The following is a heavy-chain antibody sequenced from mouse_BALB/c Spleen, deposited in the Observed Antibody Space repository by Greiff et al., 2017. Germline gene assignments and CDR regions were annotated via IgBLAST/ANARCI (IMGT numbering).Heavy chain of an antibody. Sequence: VQLQQSGPGLVAPSQSLSITCTVSGFSLTSYDISWFRQPPGKGLEWLGVIWTGGGTNYNSAFMSRLSISKDNSKSQVFLKMNSLQTDDTAIYYCVRDGYSAMDYWGQGTSVTVSS. J-gene: IGHJ4*01. CDR1: GFSLTSYD. CDR3: VRDGYSAMDY. V-gene: IGHV2-9-2*01. CDR2: IWTGGGT.